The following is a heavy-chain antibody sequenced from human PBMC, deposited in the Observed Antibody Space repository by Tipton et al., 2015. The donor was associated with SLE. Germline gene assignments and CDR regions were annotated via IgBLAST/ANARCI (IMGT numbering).Heavy chain of an antibody. CDR2: INQDGSVK. CDR3: ARDQDSFDY. Sequence: SLRLSCAASGFSFSTYWMSWVRQAPGKGLEWVAKINQDGSVKSYVDSVKGRFSISRDNARNSLYLQTNSLRAEDTAVYYCARDQDSFDYWGQGTLVTVSS. CDR1: GFSFSTYW. J-gene: IGHJ4*02. V-gene: IGHV3-7*01.